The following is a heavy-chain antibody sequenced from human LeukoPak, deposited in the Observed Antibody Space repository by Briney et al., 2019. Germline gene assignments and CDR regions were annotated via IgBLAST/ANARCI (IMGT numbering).Heavy chain of an antibody. V-gene: IGHV3-23*01. D-gene: IGHD6-19*01. CDR2: ISGSGGST. J-gene: IGHJ4*02. CDR3: AKAPRIAVALFDC. Sequence: GGSLRLPCAASGFTFSSYAMSWVRQAPGKGLEWVSAISGSGGSTYYADSVKGRFTISRDNSKNTLYLQMNSLRAEDTAVYYCAKAPRIAVALFDCWGQGTLVTVSS. CDR1: GFTFSSYA.